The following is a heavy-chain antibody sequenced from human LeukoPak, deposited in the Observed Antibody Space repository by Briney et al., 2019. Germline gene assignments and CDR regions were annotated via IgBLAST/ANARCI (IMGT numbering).Heavy chain of an antibody. J-gene: IGHJ4*02. CDR1: GFTISSYS. D-gene: IGHD2-2*01. CDR3: ARHCSSTSCYFFDY. V-gene: IGHV3-21*01. Sequence: GGSQRLSCAASGFTISSYSMNWVRQAPGKGLEWVSSISSSSSYIYYADSVKGRFTISRDNAKNSLYLQMNSLRAEDTAVYYCARHCSSTSCYFFDYWGQGTLVTVSS. CDR2: ISSSSSYI.